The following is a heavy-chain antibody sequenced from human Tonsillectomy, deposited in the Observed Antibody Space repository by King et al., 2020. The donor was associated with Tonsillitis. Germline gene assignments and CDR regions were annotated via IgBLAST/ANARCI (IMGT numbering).Heavy chain of an antibody. Sequence: VQLVKSGGGVVQPGGSLRLSCAASGFTFNSYGMHWVRQAPGKGLEWVAFIRYDGSNKYYADSVKGRFTISRDNSKNTLYLQMNSLGPEDTAVFYCAKDAGGGYGYWGQGTLVTVST. D-gene: IGHD3-16*01. CDR2: IRYDGSNK. V-gene: IGHV3-30*02. CDR3: AKDAGGGYGY. J-gene: IGHJ4*02. CDR1: GFTFNSYG.